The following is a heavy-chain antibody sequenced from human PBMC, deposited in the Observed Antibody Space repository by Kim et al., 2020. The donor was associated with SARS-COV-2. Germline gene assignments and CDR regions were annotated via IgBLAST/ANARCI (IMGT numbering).Heavy chain of an antibody. Sequence: GGSLRLSCAASGFTFSSYWMSWVRQAPVQGLEWVANIKQDGSEKYYEDSAKGRLVISRVNAKNSLYLQMNSLRAEDTAEYYCARDALGELNGKYYYYGMDVWGQGTTVTVSS. J-gene: IGHJ6*02. CDR3: ARDALGELNGKYYYYGMDV. CDR1: GFTFSSYW. V-gene: IGHV3-7*03. CDR2: IKQDGSEK. D-gene: IGHD3-10*01.